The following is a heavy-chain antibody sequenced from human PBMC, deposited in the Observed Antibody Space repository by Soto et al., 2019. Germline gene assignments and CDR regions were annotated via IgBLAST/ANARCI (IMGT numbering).Heavy chain of an antibody. J-gene: IGHJ2*01. CDR3: ERGAPDTAINWYFDL. CDR2: IGTAGDT. Sequence: GGSLRLSCSASGFTFSSYDMHWVRQATGKGLEWVSAIGTAGDTYYPGSVKGRFTISRENAKNSLYLQMNSLRAGDTAVYYCERGAPDTAINWYFDLWGRGTLVTVSS. D-gene: IGHD5-18*01. V-gene: IGHV3-13*04. CDR1: GFTFSSYD.